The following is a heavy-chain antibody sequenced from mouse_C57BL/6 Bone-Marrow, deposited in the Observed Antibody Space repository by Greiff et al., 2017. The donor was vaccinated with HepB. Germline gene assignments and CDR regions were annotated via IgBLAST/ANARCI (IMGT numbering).Heavy chain of an antibody. D-gene: IGHD1-1*01. CDR3: ARDFDYYGSSSWFAY. Sequence: VMLVESGAELARPGASVKLSCKASGYTFTSYGISWVKQRTGQGLEWIGEIYPRSGNTYYNEKFKGKATLTADKSSSTAYMELRSLTSEDSAVYFCARDFDYYGSSSWFAYWGQGTLVTVSA. CDR1: GYTFTSYG. J-gene: IGHJ3*01. CDR2: IYPRSGNT. V-gene: IGHV1-81*01.